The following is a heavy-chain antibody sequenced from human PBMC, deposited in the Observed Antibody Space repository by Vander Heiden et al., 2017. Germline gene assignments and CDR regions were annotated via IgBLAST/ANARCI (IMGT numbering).Heavy chain of an antibody. V-gene: IGHV3-48*02. CDR2: ISSSSSTI. J-gene: IGHJ6*02. D-gene: IGHD2-2*01. CDR3: ARDGGSADPVVVPAAIVTYYGMDV. CDR1: GFTFSSYS. Sequence: EVQLVESGGGLVQPGGSLRLSCAASGFTFSSYSMNWVRQAPGKGLEWVSYISSSSSTIYYADSVKGRFTISRDNAKNSLYLQMNSLRDEDTAVYYCARDGGSADPVVVPAAIVTYYGMDVWGQGTTVTVSS.